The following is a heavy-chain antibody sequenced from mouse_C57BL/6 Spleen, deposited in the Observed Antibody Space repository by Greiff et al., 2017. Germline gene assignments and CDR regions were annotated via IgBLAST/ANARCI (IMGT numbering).Heavy chain of an antibody. D-gene: IGHD1-1*01. CDR3: ALAPPYYGSTSWFAY. CDR2: INPNNGGT. V-gene: IGHV1-22*01. J-gene: IGHJ3*01. Sequence: VQLQQSGPELVKPGASVKMSCKASGYTFTDYNMHWVKQSHGKSLEWIGYINPNNGGTSYNQKFKGKATLTVNKSSSTAYMELRSLTSEDSAVYYCALAPPYYGSTSWFAYWGQGTLVTVSA. CDR1: GYTFTDYN.